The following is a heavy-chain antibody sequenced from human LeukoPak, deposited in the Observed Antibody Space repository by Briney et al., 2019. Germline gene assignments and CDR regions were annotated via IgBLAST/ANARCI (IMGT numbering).Heavy chain of an antibody. CDR3: ARSYSSSWYGGYYYMDV. J-gene: IGHJ6*03. Sequence: PSETLSLTCTVSGGSISSSSYYWGWIRQPPGKGLEWIVSIYYSGSTYYNPSLKSRVTISVDTSKNQFSLKLSSVTAADTAVYYCARSYSSSWYGGYYYMDVWGKGTTVTVSS. CDR2: IYYSGST. D-gene: IGHD6-13*01. V-gene: IGHV4-39*07. CDR1: GGSISSSSYY.